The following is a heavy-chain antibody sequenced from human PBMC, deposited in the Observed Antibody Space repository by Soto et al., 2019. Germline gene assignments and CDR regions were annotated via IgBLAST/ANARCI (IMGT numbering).Heavy chain of an antibody. CDR1: GFTFSSYA. Sequence: QVQLVESGGGVVQPGRSLRLSCAASGFTFSSYAMHWVRQAPGKGLEWVAVISYDGSNKYYADSVKGRFTISRDNSKNTLYLQMNSLRAEDTAVYYCASQVYDQQLPFGYYGMDVWGQGTTVTVSS. D-gene: IGHD6-13*01. CDR2: ISYDGSNK. J-gene: IGHJ6*02. V-gene: IGHV3-30-3*01. CDR3: ASQVYDQQLPFGYYGMDV.